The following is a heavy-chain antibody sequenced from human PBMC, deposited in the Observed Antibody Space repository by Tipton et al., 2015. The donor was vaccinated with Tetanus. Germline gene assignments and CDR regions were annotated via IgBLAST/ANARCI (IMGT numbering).Heavy chain of an antibody. CDR1: GGTFSLYY. V-gene: IGHV4-34*08. D-gene: IGHD5-24*01. CDR3: ARGGRDAYNNPLGAFDV. Sequence: LRLSCTVSGGTFSLYYWNWVRQSPGKGLEWIGEISHSGSSSYSPSLKSRVTISVDTSKNQFPLRLRSVVAADTAVYYCARGGRDAYNNPLGAFDVWGRGTTVPVSS. J-gene: IGHJ3*01. CDR2: ISHSGSS.